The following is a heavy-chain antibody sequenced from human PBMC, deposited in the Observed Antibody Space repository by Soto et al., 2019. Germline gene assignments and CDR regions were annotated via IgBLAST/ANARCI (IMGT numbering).Heavy chain of an antibody. V-gene: IGHV2-5*02. Sequence: SGPTLVNPTQTLTLACTFSWFSLTTNGVSVCWIRQPPGKALEWLALIYWDDDKRYSPSLKSRLTITKDTSKNQVVLTMTNMDPVDTATYYCAHTRPPRIFDYWGQGTLVTVSS. CDR3: AHTRPPRIFDY. CDR2: IYWDDDK. CDR1: WFSLTTNGVS. J-gene: IGHJ4*02.